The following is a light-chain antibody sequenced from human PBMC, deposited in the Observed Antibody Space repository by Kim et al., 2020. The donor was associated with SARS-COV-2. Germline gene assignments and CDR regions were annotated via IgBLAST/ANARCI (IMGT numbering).Light chain of an antibody. CDR1: SSDVGYYNY. CDR2: DVS. V-gene: IGLV2-14*01. CDR3: SSYTTSRTLV. Sequence: QSALTQPASVSGSPGQSITISCTGTSSDVGYYNYVSWYQQHPGKAPKLMIYDVSERPSGVSSRFSGSKSGNTASLTISGLQAADEADYYCSSYTTSRTLVFGGGTQLTVL. J-gene: IGLJ3*02.